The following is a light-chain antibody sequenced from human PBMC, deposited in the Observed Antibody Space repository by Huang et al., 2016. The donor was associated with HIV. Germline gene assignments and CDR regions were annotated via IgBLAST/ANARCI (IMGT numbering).Light chain of an antibody. Sequence: IEMTQYPSSLSASVGDRVIITCRASQNINNFLNWYQQRVGEDPQVIMSVVSYWRNGGLLGCSGGKAGTNFITTINNLQPEDFATYYCQQRFTTVPYTFAQGTKLEIK. CDR1: QNINNF. V-gene: IGKV1-39*01. J-gene: IGKJ2*01. CDR2: VVS. CDR3: QQRFTTVPYT.